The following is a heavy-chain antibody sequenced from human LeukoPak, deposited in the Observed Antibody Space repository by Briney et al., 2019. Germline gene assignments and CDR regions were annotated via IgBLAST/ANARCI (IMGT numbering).Heavy chain of an antibody. CDR2: ISAYNGNT. CDR3: ARDRPTYYDVYQET. V-gene: IGHV1-18*01. Sequence: GASVKVSCKASGYTFTSYGISWVRQAPGQGLEWMGWISAYNGNTNYAQKLQGRVTMTTDTSTSTAYMELRSLRSDDTAVYYCARDRPTYYDVYQETWGQGTLVTVSS. CDR1: GYTFTSYG. D-gene: IGHD3-3*01. J-gene: IGHJ4*02.